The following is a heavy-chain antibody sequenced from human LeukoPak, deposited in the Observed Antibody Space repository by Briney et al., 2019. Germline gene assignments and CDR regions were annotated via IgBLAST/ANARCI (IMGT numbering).Heavy chain of an antibody. Sequence: ASVKVSCKASGYTFTSYDINWVRQATGQGLEWMGWMNPNSGGTNYAQKFQGRVTMTRDTSISTAYMELSRLRSDDTAVYYCVRGGILRYFDWLLGGNWFDPWGQGTLVTVST. V-gene: IGHV1-2*02. J-gene: IGHJ5*02. CDR3: VRGGILRYFDWLLGGNWFDP. D-gene: IGHD3-9*01. CDR2: MNPNSGGT. CDR1: GYTFTSYD.